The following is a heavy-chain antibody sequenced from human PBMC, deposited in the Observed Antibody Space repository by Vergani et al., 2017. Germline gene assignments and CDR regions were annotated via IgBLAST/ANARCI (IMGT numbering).Heavy chain of an antibody. Sequence: EVQLLESGGGLVQPGGSLRLSCAASGFTFSSYAMSWVRQAPGKGLEWVSAISGSGRSTYYADSVKGRFTISRDNSKNTLYLQMNSLRAEDTAVYYCAKEGSGYDLIRWDSSGWYYFDYWGQGTLVTVSS. CDR3: AKEGSGYDLIRWDSSGWYYFDY. V-gene: IGHV3-23*01. D-gene: IGHD6-19*01. CDR2: ISGSGRST. J-gene: IGHJ4*02. CDR1: GFTFSSYA.